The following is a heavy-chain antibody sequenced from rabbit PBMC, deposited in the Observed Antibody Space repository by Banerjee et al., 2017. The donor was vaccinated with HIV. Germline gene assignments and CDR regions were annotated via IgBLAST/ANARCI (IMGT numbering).Heavy chain of an antibody. V-gene: IGHV1S45*01. CDR2: IDDGGSGST. J-gene: IGHJ4*01. CDR1: GFDFSSDA. D-gene: IGHD7-1*01. CDR3: ARDLAAVTGWNFGL. Sequence: QEQLVESGGGLVQPEGSLTLTCKASGFDFSSDAMCWVRQAPGKGLEWIACIDDGGSGSTYYATWAKGRFTISKTSSTTVTLQMTSLTAADTATYFCARDLAAVTGWNFGLWGPGTLVTVS.